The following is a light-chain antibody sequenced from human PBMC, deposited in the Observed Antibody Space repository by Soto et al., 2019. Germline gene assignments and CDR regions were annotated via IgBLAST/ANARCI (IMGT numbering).Light chain of an antibody. Sequence: EIVLTQSPGTLPLSPGERATLSCRASQSVSNRYLAWYQQKPAQAPRLLINGASSRATGIPDRFSGSGSGTVFIRAISRLEPEDFAVNYCQQYGSSPSTFGGGTKVEIK. J-gene: IGKJ4*02. CDR3: QQYGSSPST. CDR2: GAS. V-gene: IGKV3-20*01. CDR1: QSVSNRY.